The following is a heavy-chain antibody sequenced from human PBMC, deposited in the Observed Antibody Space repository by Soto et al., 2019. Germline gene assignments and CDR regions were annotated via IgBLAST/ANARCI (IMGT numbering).Heavy chain of an antibody. CDR2: ISAYNGNT. CDR3: ARGGGGDFCSGYYHNWFDP. V-gene: IGHV1-18*01. CDR1: GYTFTSYG. J-gene: IGHJ5*02. D-gene: IGHD3-3*01. Sequence: ASVKVSFKASGYTFTSYGISWVRQAPGQGLEWMGWISAYNGNTNYAQKLQGRGTMTTDTSTSIAYMELRSLRSDDPAVYYCARGGGGDFCSGYYHNWFDPWGQGTLVTVSS.